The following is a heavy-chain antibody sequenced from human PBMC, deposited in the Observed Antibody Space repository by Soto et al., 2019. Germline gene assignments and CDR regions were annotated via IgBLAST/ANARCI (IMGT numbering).Heavy chain of an antibody. CDR2: ISGSDSST. CDR1: GFTFSDYA. CDR3: ARDGIGGTVFRGYLDY. V-gene: IGHV3-23*01. D-gene: IGHD1-7*01. Sequence: GGSLRLSCVASGFTFSDYAMSWVRQAPGKGLEWVSGISGSDSSTYYADSVKGRFTISRDNSKNTLYLQMNSLGAEDTAVYYCARDGIGGTVFRGYLDYWGRGTVVTVSS. J-gene: IGHJ4*02.